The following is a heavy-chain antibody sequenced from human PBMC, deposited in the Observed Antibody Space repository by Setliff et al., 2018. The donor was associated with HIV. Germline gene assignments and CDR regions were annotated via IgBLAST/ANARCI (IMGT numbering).Heavy chain of an antibody. V-gene: IGHV7-4-1*02. CDR1: ADTFTNCL. Sequence: GSVKVSCKASADTFTNCLINWVRQAPGQGLEWMGWINTVTGNPTYAQGFTGRFVFSLDTSVSTAYLQISSLKAEDSAVYYCARRMEMTPIGYWGQGTLVTVSS. D-gene: IGHD2-15*01. J-gene: IGHJ4*02. CDR3: ARRMEMTPIGY. CDR2: INTVTGNP.